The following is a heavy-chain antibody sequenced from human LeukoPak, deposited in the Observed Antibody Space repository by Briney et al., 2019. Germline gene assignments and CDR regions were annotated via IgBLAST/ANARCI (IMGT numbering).Heavy chain of an antibody. Sequence: PSETLSLTCTVSGGTISSHNWNWNRQPPGKGLEWIGDIYNSGSPNYNPSLKSRVTISVDTSKNQFSLKLSSVTAADTAEYYCARVDSSGHYSFFDYCGQGTLVTVSS. CDR2: IYNSGSP. V-gene: IGHV4-59*11. J-gene: IGHJ4*02. CDR3: ARVDSSGHYSFFDY. CDR1: GGTISSHN. D-gene: IGHD3-22*01.